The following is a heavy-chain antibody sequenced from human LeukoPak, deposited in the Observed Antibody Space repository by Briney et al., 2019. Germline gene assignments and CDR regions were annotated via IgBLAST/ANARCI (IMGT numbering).Heavy chain of an antibody. CDR2: IQYDGHDY. D-gene: IGHD4-11*01. CDR3: AREMTTPDDAFDI. V-gene: IGHV3-30*02. CDR1: GFSLSRYD. Sequence: GGSLRLSCAASGFSLSRYDMHWFRQAPGKGLDWVAFIQYDGHDYYYADSVRGRFTISRDNSNNILSLQMNSLRAEDTAVYYCAREMTTPDDAFDIWGQGTMVTVSS. J-gene: IGHJ3*02.